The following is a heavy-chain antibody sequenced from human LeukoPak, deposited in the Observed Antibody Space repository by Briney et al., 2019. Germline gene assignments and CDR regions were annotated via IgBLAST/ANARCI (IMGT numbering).Heavy chain of an antibody. Sequence: GGSLRLSCAASGFTASSNYMSWVRLAPGKGLEWVSVIYSDDRTYYADSVKGRFTISRHTSKKTLYLQMNSLRAEDTAVYYCAREVMAKRRAFDIWGQGTVVTVSS. V-gene: IGHV3-53*04. J-gene: IGHJ3*02. D-gene: IGHD2-8*01. CDR3: AREVMAKRRAFDI. CDR2: IYSDDRT. CDR1: GFTASSNY.